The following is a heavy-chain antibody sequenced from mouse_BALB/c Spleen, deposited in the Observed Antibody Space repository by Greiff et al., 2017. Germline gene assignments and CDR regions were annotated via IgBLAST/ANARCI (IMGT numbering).Heavy chain of an antibody. J-gene: IGHJ3*01. D-gene: IGHD2-1*01. V-gene: IGHV5-6-5*01. Sequence: EVQLVESGGGLVKPGGSLKLSCAASGFTFSSYAMSWVRQTPEKRLEWVASISSGGSTYYPDSVKGRFTISRDNARNILYLQMSSLRSEDTAMYYCARLYYGNYQAWFAYWGQGTLVTVSA. CDR2: ISSGGST. CDR3: ARLYYGNYQAWFAY. CDR1: GFTFSSYA.